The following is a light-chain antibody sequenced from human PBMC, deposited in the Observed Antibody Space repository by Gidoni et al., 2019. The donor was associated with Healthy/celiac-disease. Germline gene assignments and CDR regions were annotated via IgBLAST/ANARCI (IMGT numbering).Light chain of an antibody. V-gene: IGKV3-11*01. J-gene: IGKJ4*01. CDR1: QCLSSY. CDR2: GAS. Sequence: EIVLTQSPATLSLPPEERATFSCRASQCLSSYLDWYQQNPGQAPRPLIYGASNRATGIPARFSGSGSGADFTLTISSLEPEDFAVYYCQQRSNWPRLTFGGGTKVEIK. CDR3: QQRSNWPRLT.